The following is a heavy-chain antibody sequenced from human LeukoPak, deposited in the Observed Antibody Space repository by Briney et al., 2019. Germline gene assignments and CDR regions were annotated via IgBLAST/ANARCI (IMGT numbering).Heavy chain of an antibody. Sequence: ASVKVSCKASGYTFTSYYMHWVRQAPGQGLEWMGIINPSGGSTSYAQKFQGRVTMTRDTSTSTVYMELSSLRSEDTAVYYCARDASQNYYDSSGYYFYWGQGTLVTVSS. CDR1: GYTFTSYY. CDR3: ARDASQNYYDSSGYYFY. V-gene: IGHV1-46*01. J-gene: IGHJ4*02. D-gene: IGHD3-22*01. CDR2: INPSGGST.